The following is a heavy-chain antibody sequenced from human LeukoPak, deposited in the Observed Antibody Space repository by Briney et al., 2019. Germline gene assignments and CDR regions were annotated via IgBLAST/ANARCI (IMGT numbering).Heavy chain of an antibody. D-gene: IGHD6-19*01. CDR2: IYHSGST. CDR3: ARERVAVAGPRFDY. J-gene: IGHJ4*02. V-gene: IGHV4-38-2*02. Sequence: PSETLSLTCTVSGYSISSGYYWGWIRQPPGKGLEWTGSIYHSGSTYYNPSLKSRVTISVDTSKNQFSLKLSSVTAADTAAYYCARERVAVAGPRFDYWGQGTLVTVSS. CDR1: GYSISSGYY.